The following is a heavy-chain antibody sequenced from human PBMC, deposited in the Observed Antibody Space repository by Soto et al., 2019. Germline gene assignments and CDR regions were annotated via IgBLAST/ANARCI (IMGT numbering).Heavy chain of an antibody. V-gene: IGHV3-23*01. CDR3: AKVPRSWDARSRPYYFDY. Sequence: GGSLRLSCAASGFTFSSYAMSWVRQAPGKGLEWVSAISGSGGSTYYADSVKGRFTISRDNSKNTLYLQMNSLRAEDTAVYYCAKVPRSWDARSRPYYFDYWGQGTLVTVSS. CDR2: ISGSGGST. J-gene: IGHJ4*02. CDR1: GFTFSSYA. D-gene: IGHD6-13*01.